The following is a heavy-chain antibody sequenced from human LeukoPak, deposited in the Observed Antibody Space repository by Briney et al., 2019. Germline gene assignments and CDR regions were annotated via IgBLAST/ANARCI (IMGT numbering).Heavy chain of an antibody. Sequence: GASVKVSRKASGYTFTSYGISWVRQAPGQGLEWMGWISAYNGNTNYAQKLQGRVTMTTDTSTSTAYMELRSLRSDDTAVYYCASDRGGSSPYYYMDVWGKGTTVTVSS. J-gene: IGHJ6*03. CDR1: GYTFTSYG. CDR2: ISAYNGNT. CDR3: ASDRGGSSPYYYMDV. V-gene: IGHV1-18*01. D-gene: IGHD2-15*01.